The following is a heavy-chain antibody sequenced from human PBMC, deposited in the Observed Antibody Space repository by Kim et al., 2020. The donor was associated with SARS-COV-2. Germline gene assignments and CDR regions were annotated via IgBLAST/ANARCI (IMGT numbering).Heavy chain of an antibody. Sequence: YAQKLQGRVTITADESTSTAYMELSSLRSEDTAVYYCAAPWGDYGVPIDYWGQGTVVTVSS. V-gene: IGHV1-69*01. CDR3: AAPWGDYGVPIDY. D-gene: IGHD4-17*01. J-gene: IGHJ4*02.